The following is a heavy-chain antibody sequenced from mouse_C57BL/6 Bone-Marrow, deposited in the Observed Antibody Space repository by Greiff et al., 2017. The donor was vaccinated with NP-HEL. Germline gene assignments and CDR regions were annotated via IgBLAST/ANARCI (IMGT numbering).Heavy chain of an antibody. J-gene: IGHJ4*01. Sequence: EVKVVESGGGLVQPGGSLKLSCAASGFTFSDYGMAWVRQAPRKGPEWVAFISNLAYSIYYADTVTGRFTISRENAKNTLYLEMSSLRSEDTAMYYCARQGVYGSHYAMDYWGQGTSVTVSS. V-gene: IGHV5-15*01. D-gene: IGHD1-1*01. CDR2: ISNLAYSI. CDR1: GFTFSDYG. CDR3: ARQGVYGSHYAMDY.